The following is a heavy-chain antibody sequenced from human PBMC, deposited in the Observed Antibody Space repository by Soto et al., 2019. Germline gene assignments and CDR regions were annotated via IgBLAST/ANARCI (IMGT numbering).Heavy chain of an antibody. D-gene: IGHD3-3*01. J-gene: IGHJ5*02. CDR3: ARARKRITIFGVVIIRWFDP. CDR2: IYYSGST. Sequence: SETLSLTCTVSGGSISSYYWSWIRQPPGKGLEWIGYIYYSGSTNYNPSLKSRVTISVDTSKNQFSLKLSSVTAADTAVYYCARARKRITIFGVVIIRWFDPWGQGTLVTVSS. CDR1: GGSISSYY. V-gene: IGHV4-59*01.